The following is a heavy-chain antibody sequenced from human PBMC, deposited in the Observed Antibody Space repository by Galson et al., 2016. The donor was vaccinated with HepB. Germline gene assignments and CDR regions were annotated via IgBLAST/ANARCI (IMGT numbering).Heavy chain of an antibody. CDR2: IYSSGST. J-gene: IGHJ4*02. CDR3: ARMGTIPRHHFDY. Sequence: TLSLTCTVSGGSISSGNYYWSWIRQPAGKGLEWIGHIYSSGSTNYNPSLKSRVTISIDTSKNQFSPKLSSVTATDTAVFYCARMGTIPRHHFDYWGQGTLVTVSS. CDR1: GGSISSGNYY. V-gene: IGHV4-61*09. D-gene: IGHD3-3*01.